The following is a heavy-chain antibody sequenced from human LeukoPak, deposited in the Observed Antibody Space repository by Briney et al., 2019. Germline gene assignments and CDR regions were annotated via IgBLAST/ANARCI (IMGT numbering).Heavy chain of an antibody. CDR3: ARDRSYYYGSGEHFSFPTLDY. CDR1: GFTFSSYA. J-gene: IGHJ4*02. Sequence: GGSLGLSCAASGFTFSSYAMHWVRQAPGKGLEWVAVISYDGSNKYYADSVKGRFTISRDNSKNTLYLQMNSLRAEDTAVYYCARDRSYYYGSGEHFSFPTLDYWGQGTLVTVSS. V-gene: IGHV3-30-3*01. CDR2: ISYDGSNK. D-gene: IGHD3-10*01.